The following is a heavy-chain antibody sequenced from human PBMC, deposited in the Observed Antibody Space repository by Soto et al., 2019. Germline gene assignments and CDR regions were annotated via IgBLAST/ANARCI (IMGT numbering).Heavy chain of an antibody. CDR3: AKDNCSGGSCYIFDY. J-gene: IGHJ4*02. CDR1: GFTFSSYG. Sequence: PGGSLRLSCAASGFTFSSYGMHWVRQAPGKGLEWVAVISYDGSNKYYADYVKGRFTISRDNSKNTLYLQMNRLRAEDMALYYCAKDNCSGGSCYIFDYWGQGTLVTVSS. V-gene: IGHV3-30*18. D-gene: IGHD2-15*01. CDR2: ISYDGSNK.